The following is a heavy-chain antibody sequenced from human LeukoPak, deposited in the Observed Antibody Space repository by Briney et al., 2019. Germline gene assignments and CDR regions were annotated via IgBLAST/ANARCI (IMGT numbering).Heavy chain of an antibody. V-gene: IGHV4-39*07. D-gene: IGHD3-10*01. J-gene: IGHJ4*02. Sequence: SETLFLTCTVSVGSISSSIYYWGWIRQPPGKGLEWIGSIYYSGSTYYNPSLKSRVTISVDTSKNQFSLKLNSVTAADTAVYYCARGLTGSRRYFDSWGQGTLVTVSS. CDR2: IYYSGST. CDR3: ARGLTGSRRYFDS. CDR1: VGSISSSIYY.